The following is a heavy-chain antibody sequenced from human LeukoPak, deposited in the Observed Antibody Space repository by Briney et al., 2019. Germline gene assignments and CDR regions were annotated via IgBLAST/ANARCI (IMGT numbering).Heavy chain of an antibody. J-gene: IGHJ4*02. Sequence: SETLSLTCTVSGGSISGYYWSWIRQPPGKGLEWIGYILSSGSTNYNPSLKSRVTISEDTSVNQFSLKLSSVTAADTAVYYCARHYYDRSNSYSFDYWGQGTLVTVSS. CDR3: ARHYYDRSNSYSFDY. V-gene: IGHV4-59*08. CDR1: GGSISGYY. D-gene: IGHD3-22*01. CDR2: ILSSGST.